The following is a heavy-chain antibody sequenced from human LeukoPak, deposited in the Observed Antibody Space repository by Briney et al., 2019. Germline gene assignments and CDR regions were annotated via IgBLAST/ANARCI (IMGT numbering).Heavy chain of an antibody. V-gene: IGHV4-4*02. Sequence: SGTLSLTCAVSGGSISSSNWWSWVRQPPGKGLEWIGEINHSGTTKYNPSLKSRVTISADTSKNQFSLKLSSVTAADTAVYYCARSNSHYYDSSGYYPTIDYWGQGTLVTVSS. D-gene: IGHD3-22*01. CDR2: INHSGTT. J-gene: IGHJ4*02. CDR3: ARSNSHYYDSSGYYPTIDY. CDR1: GGSISSSNW.